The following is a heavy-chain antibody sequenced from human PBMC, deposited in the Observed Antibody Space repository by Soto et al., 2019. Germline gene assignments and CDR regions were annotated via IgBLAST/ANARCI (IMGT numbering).Heavy chain of an antibody. J-gene: IGHJ4*02. V-gene: IGHV3-7*01. D-gene: IGHD6-19*01. CDR2: IKQDGSEK. CDR3: ARTRYSSAAYYFDY. CDR1: GFTFISYW. Sequence: PGGSLRLSCAASGFTFISYWMSWVRQAPGRGLEWVANIKQDGSEKYYVDSVKGRFTISRDNAKNSLYLQMNSLRAEDTAVYYCARTRYSSAAYYFDYWGQGTLVTVSS.